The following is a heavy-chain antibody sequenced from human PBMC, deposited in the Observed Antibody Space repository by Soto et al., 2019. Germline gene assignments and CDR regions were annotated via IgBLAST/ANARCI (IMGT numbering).Heavy chain of an antibody. V-gene: IGHV3-53*01. CDR3: AKATATGGGAFEI. CDR1: GFTFSNAW. D-gene: IGHD2-8*02. J-gene: IGHJ3*02. CDR2: ILVGGST. Sequence: GGSLGLSCAASGFTFSNAWMSWVRQAPGKGLEWVSTILVGGSTHYEDSVKGRFTISRDTSKNTVYLQMNSLTAGDTAVYYCAKATATGGGAFEIYGQGTMVTVSS.